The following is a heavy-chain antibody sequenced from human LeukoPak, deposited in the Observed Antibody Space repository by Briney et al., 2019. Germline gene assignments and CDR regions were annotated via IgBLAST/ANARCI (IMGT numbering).Heavy chain of an antibody. D-gene: IGHD4/OR15-4a*01. CDR3: ARDRGTTMVRSFDI. J-gene: IGHJ3*02. Sequence: GGSLRLSCAASGFTFSSYEMNWVRQAPGKGLEWVSYISASGSSIYYADSVKGRFTISRDNAKNSLYLQVNSLRAEDTAVYYCARDRGTTMVRSFDIWGQGTMVTVSS. V-gene: IGHV3-48*03. CDR2: ISASGSSI. CDR1: GFTFSSYE.